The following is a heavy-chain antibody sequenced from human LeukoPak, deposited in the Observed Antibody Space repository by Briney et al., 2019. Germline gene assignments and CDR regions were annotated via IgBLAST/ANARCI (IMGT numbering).Heavy chain of an antibody. V-gene: IGHV3-23*01. CDR1: GFTFSSYA. J-gene: IGHJ5*02. CDR3: ATRGYCSGTSCYAPHP. CDR2: ISGSGDST. Sequence: GGSLRLSCAGSGFTFSSYAMTWVRQAPGKGLEWVSGISGSGDSTYYADSVKGRFTISRDNSKNTLYLQMNSLRPEDTAVYYCATRGYCSGTSCYAPHPWGQGTLVAVSS. D-gene: IGHD2-2*01.